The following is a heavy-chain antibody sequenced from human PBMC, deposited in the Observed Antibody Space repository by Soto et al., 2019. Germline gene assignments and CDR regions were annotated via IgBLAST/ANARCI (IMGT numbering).Heavy chain of an antibody. CDR3: AIAFAVDFGGDCYNFDY. CDR1: GGTFSSYS. V-gene: IGHV1-69*13. CDR2: IIPIFDTA. D-gene: IGHD2-21*02. J-gene: IGHJ4*02. Sequence: GASVKVSCKASGGTFSSYSISWVRQAPGQGLEWMGGIIPIFDTANYAQKFQGRVTITADESTSTAYMELSSLRSKDTAVYYCAIAFAVDFGGDCYNFDYWGQGTLVTVSS.